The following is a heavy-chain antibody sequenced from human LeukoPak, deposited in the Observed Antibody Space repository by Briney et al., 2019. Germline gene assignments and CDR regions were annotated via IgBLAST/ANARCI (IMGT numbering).Heavy chain of an antibody. CDR3: AKGLLHYYDSSGTLDY. J-gene: IGHJ4*02. CDR1: GFTLDDYA. CDR2: IGWNSGSI. D-gene: IGHD3-22*01. Sequence: GRSLRLSCAASGFTLDDYAMHWVRQAPGKGLEWVSGIGWNSGSIGYADSVKGRFTIFRDNAKNSLYLQMNSLRAEDTALYYCAKGLLHYYDSSGTLDYWGQGTLVTVSS. V-gene: IGHV3-9*01.